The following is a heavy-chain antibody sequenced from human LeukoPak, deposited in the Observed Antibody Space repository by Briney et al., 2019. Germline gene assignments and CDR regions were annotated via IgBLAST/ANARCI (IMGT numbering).Heavy chain of an antibody. D-gene: IGHD2-2*01. Sequence: KPSETLSLTCTVSGGSISSSSHYWGWIRQPPGKGLEWIGSIYYSGSTYYNPSLKSRVTMSVDTSKNQFSLKLSSVTAADTAVYYCARHGSVPAAIDYWGQGTLVTVSS. CDR2: IYYSGST. CDR1: GGSISSSSHY. V-gene: IGHV4-39*01. CDR3: ARHGSVPAAIDY. J-gene: IGHJ4*02.